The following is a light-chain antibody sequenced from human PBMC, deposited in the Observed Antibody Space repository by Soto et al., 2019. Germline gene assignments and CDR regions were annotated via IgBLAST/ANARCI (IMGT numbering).Light chain of an antibody. CDR3: QQSYFTPWT. CDR1: QRIDNY. V-gene: IGKV1-39*01. Sequence: DTQMTQSPSSLSASVGDRVTITCRASQRIDNYLNWYQQEAGKAPKLLIYAASHLQNVVPSRFSGSGSGTDFTLTISTLQPEDFATYYCQQSYFTPWTFGQGTKVEIK. J-gene: IGKJ1*01. CDR2: AAS.